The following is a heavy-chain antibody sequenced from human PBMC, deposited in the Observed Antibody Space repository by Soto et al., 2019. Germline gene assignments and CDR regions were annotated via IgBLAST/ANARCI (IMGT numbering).Heavy chain of an antibody. J-gene: IGHJ4*02. CDR2: ITPGNGNT. V-gene: IGHV1-3*01. D-gene: IGHD3-16*01. Sequence: GASVKVSCKASGYTLTTYTMHWLRQAPGQNLEWMGWITPGNGNTEYSQKFQGRVTITTDTSASTAYMELSSLRSEDTAVYYCARVVYPDAFDYWGQGTLVTVSS. CDR1: GYTLTTYT. CDR3: ARVVYPDAFDY.